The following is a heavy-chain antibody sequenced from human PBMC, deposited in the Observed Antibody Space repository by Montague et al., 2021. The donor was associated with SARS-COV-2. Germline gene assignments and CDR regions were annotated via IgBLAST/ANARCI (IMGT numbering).Heavy chain of an antibody. V-gene: IGHV3-23*03. CDR2: IYSGSSST. D-gene: IGHD3-22*01. CDR3: AKGFQPYSYESSGFYTFDY. J-gene: IGHJ4*02. CDR1: GFTFSSYA. Sequence: SLRLSCAASGFTFSSYAMSWVRQAPGKGLEWVSVIYSGSSSTGYADSVKGRFTISRDNPKNTLYLHMNSLRVDDTAVYYCAKGFQPYSYESSGFYTFDYWGQGTLVTVSS.